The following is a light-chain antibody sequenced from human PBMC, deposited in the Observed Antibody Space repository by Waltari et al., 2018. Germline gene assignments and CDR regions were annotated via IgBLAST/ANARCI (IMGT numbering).Light chain of an antibody. J-gene: IGKJ1*01. CDR3: QQYNNWPLR. CDR2: GAS. CDR1: QSLSSN. V-gene: IGKV3-15*01. Sequence: EIVMTQSPATLSVSPGERATLSCRASQSLSSNLAWYQQKPGQAPRLLIYGASTRATGIPARFSGSGSGTEFTLTINSMESEDIAVYFCQQYNNWPLRFGQGTKVEIK.